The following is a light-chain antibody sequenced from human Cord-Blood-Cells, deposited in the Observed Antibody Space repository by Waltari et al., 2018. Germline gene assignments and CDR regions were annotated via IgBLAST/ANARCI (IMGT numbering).Light chain of an antibody. V-gene: IGLV2-14*01. CDR2: DVS. CDR1: SSDVGGYNY. Sequence: QSALTQPASVSGSPGQSITISCTGTSSDVGGYNYVSWYQQHPGQVPKLMIYDVSKRPSGVSKRFSGSKSGNTASLTISGLQAEDEADYYCSSYTSSSTSVFGGGTKLTVL. CDR3: SSYTSSSTSV. J-gene: IGLJ2*01.